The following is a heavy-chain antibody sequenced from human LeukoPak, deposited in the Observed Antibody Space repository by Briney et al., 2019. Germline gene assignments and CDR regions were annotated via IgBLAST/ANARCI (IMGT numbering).Heavy chain of an antibody. J-gene: IGHJ4*02. CDR3: AKVRIAVAGTRYGYFDC. CDR2: INHSGGNT. D-gene: IGHD6-19*01. Sequence: GGSLRLSCAASGFTFSNYVMSWVRQAPGKGLEWVSSINHSGGNTYYADSVKGRFTISRDSSKKTLYLQMNSLRAEATALYYCAKVRIAVAGTRYGYFDCWGQGTLVTVSS. CDR1: GFTFSNYV. V-gene: IGHV3-23*01.